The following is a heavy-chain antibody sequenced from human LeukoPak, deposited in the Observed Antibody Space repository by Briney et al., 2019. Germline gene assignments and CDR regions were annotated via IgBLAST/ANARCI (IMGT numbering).Heavy chain of an antibody. CDR3: ASGRPNIVVVPAASYYYYYMDV. D-gene: IGHD2-2*01. J-gene: IGHJ6*03. CDR2: IYTSGST. Sequence: SETLSLTCTVSGGSISSYYWSWIRQPAGKGLEWIGRIYTSGSTNYNPSLKSRVTMSVDTSKNQFSLKLSSVTAADTAVYYCASGRPNIVVVPAASYYYYYMDVWGKGTTVTISS. CDR1: GGSISSYY. V-gene: IGHV4-4*07.